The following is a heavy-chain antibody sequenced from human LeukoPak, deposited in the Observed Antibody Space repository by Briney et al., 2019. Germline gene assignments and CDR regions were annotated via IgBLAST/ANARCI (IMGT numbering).Heavy chain of an antibody. CDR2: ISAYNGNT. D-gene: IGHD6-25*01. CDR3: ARDLESIAAAGSFDY. Sequence: ASVKVSCKASGYTFTSYGISWVRQAPGQGLEWMGWISAYNGNTNYAQKLQGRVTMTTDTSTSTAYMELRSLRSDDTAVYYCARDLESIAAAGSFDYWGQGTLVTVSS. V-gene: IGHV1-18*01. CDR1: GYTFTSYG. J-gene: IGHJ4*02.